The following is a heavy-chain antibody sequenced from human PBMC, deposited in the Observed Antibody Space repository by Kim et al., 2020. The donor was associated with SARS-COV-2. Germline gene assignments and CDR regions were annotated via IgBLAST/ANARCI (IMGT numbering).Heavy chain of an antibody. CDR3: ARDGDYFPEYFQH. CDR1: GFTFSSYS. D-gene: IGHD4-17*01. J-gene: IGHJ1*01. CDR2: ISSSSYI. Sequence: GGSLRLSCAASGFTFSSYSMNWVRQAPGKGLEWVSSISSSSYIYYADSVKGRFTISRDNAKNSLYLQMNSLRAEDTAVYYCARDGDYFPEYFQHWGQGTLVTVSS. V-gene: IGHV3-21*01.